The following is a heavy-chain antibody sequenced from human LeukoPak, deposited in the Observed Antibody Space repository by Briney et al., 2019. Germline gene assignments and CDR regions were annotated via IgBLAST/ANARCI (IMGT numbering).Heavy chain of an antibody. Sequence: PGGSLRLSCAASGFNFRSYWMSWVRQAPGKGLEWVANIKPDGSDKKYVDSVKDRFTISRDNAENSLFLQMNSLRAEDTAVYYCARDALGRQSEYNWFDPWGQGTLVTVSS. CDR2: IKPDGSDK. V-gene: IGHV3-7*01. CDR3: ARDALGRQSEYNWFDP. CDR1: GFNFRSYW. D-gene: IGHD7-27*01. J-gene: IGHJ5*02.